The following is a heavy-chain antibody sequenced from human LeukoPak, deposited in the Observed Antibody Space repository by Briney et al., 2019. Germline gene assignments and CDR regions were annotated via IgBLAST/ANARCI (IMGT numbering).Heavy chain of an antibody. D-gene: IGHD3-22*01. CDR3: ARIVYDSSGYPYYFDY. CDR2: IIPIFGTA. J-gene: IGHJ4*02. V-gene: IGHV1-69*05. CDR1: GGTFSSYA. Sequence: SVKVSCKASGGTFSSYAISWVRQAPGQGLEWMGGIIPIFGTANYAQKFQGRVTITTDESTSTAYMELSSLRSEDTAVYYCARIVYDSSGYPYYFDYWGQGTLDTVSS.